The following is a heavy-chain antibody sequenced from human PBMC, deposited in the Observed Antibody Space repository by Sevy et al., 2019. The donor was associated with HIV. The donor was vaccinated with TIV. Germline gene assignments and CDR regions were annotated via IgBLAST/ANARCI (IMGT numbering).Heavy chain of an antibody. V-gene: IGHV3-23*01. CDR1: GFTFSTYA. J-gene: IGHJ4*02. CDR2: ISGSGGTT. CDR3: AKDREGSYYYFDS. Sequence: GGSLRLSCAASGFTFSTYAMTWVRQAPGKGLEWGSVISGSGGTTYYSDSVKGRFTISRDNSKNTVYLQMNSLRPEDTAVYYCAKDREGSYYYFDSWGQGTLVTVSS. D-gene: IGHD1-26*01.